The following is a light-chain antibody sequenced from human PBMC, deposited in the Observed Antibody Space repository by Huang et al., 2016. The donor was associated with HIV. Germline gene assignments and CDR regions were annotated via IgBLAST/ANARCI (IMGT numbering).Light chain of an antibody. CDR2: AAS. CDR1: QGVSNW. J-gene: IGKJ3*01. Sequence: DIQMTQSPSSVSASVGDRVTITCRASQGVSNWLAWYQQKPGKAPELLIYAASTLQSGVPSRFSGSGSGTDFTLTISSLQPEDFATYYCQQANSFPRVTFGPGTTVDIK. V-gene: IGKV1-12*01. CDR3: QQANSFPRVT.